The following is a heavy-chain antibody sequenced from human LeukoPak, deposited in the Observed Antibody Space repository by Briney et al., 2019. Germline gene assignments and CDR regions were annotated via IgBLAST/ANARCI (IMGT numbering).Heavy chain of an antibody. CDR2: INHSGST. D-gene: IGHD6-19*01. V-gene: IGHV4-34*01. Sequence: SETLSLPCAVYGGSFSGYYWSWTRQPPGKGLEWIGEINHSGSTNYNPSLKSRVTISVDTSKNQFSLKLSSVTAADTAVYYCARDRHSSGWYYYYYMDVWGKGTTVTVSS. CDR3: ARDRHSSGWYYYYYMDV. CDR1: GGSFSGYY. J-gene: IGHJ6*03.